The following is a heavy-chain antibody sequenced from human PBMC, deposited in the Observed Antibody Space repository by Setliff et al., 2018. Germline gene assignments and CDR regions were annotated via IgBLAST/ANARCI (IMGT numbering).Heavy chain of an antibody. CDR2: ISPSGST. CDR3: AHSTTFDLHHDY. CDR1: GASITSGGFY. V-gene: IGHV4-61*09. D-gene: IGHD3-9*01. J-gene: IGHJ4*02. Sequence: SETLSLTCSVSGASITSGGFYWTWIRQPAGKGLEWIGHISPSGSTTYNPSVKSRVTISLGMSQNRISLRLSSVTAADTAVYYCAHSTTFDLHHDYWGQGALVTVSS.